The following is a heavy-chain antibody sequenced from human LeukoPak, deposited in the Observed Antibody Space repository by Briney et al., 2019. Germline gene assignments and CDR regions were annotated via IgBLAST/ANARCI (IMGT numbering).Heavy chain of an antibody. V-gene: IGHV1-24*01. CDR1: GYTLTELS. Sequence: GASVTVTCTVSGYTLTELSMHWVRQAPGKGLEWMGGFDPEDGETIYAQKFQGRVTMTEDTSTDTAYMELSSLRSEDTSVYYCSTDSYYSLDYWAQGTLVTVSS. D-gene: IGHD3-22*01. CDR3: STDSYYSLDY. J-gene: IGHJ4*02. CDR2: FDPEDGET.